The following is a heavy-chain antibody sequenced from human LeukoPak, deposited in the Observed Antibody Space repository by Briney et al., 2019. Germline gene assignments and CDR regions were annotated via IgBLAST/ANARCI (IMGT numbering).Heavy chain of an antibody. CDR3: VLGELSSPFDY. V-gene: IGHV3-53*01. CDR2: IYGDGST. J-gene: IGHJ4*02. Sequence: GGSLRLSCAASGFTVNNNYMNWVRQAPGKGLEWVSGIYGDGSTYYADSVKGRFTISRDSSKNTLFLQMNSLRAEDTAVYYCVLGELSSPFDYWGQGTLVTVSS. D-gene: IGHD3-16*02. CDR1: GFTVNNNY.